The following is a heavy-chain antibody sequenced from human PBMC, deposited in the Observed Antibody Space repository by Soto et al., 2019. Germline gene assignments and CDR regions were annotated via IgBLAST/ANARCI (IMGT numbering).Heavy chain of an antibody. CDR3: ARGGSRYSYGQFDY. D-gene: IGHD5-18*01. J-gene: IGHJ4*02. V-gene: IGHV3-7*03. CDR2: IKQDGSEK. Sequence: PGGSLRLSCAASGFTFSSYWMSWVRQAPGKGLEWVANIKQDGSEKYYVDSVKGRFTISRDNAKNSLYLQMNGLRAEDTAVYYCARGGSRYSYGQFDYWGQGTLVTVSS. CDR1: GFTFSSYW.